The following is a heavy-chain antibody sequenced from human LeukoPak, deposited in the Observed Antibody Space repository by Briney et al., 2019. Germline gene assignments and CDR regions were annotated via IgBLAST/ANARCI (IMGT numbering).Heavy chain of an antibody. CDR2: ISAYNGNT. V-gene: IGHV1-18*01. J-gene: IGHJ4*02. CDR3: ARVSITMIVVVISIDY. D-gene: IGHD3-22*01. Sequence: GASVKVSCKASGYTFTSYGISWVRQAPGQGLEWMGWISAYNGNTNYAQKLQGRVTMTTDTSTSTAYMELRSLRSDDTAVYYCARVSITMIVVVISIDYWGQGTLVTVSS. CDR1: GYTFTSYG.